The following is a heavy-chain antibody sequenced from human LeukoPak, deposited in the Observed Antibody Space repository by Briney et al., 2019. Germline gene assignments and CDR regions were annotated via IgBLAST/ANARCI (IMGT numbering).Heavy chain of an antibody. CDR1: GGSVSSGTYY. J-gene: IGHJ3*02. CDR3: ARSAGEAFDI. CDR2: IYYSGST. Sequence: SETLSLTCTVSGGSVSSGTYYWSWIRQPPGKGLEWIGYIYYSGSTNYSPSLKSRVTISADTSKNQFSLKLSSVTAADTAVYYCARSAGEAFDIWGQGTMVTVSS. V-gene: IGHV4-61*01.